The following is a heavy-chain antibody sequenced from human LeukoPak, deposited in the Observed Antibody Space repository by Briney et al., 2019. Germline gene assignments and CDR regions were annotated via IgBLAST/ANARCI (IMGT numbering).Heavy chain of an antibody. V-gene: IGHV4-4*07. Sequence: SETLSLTCTVSGGPIYSYYWSGIRQTAGKGLEWIGRLYPGLSTDYNPPLKSRVTMSVDTSNNQFALKLNTVTAADTAVYYCARLKFYDSTGYSSGHYLDVWGKGTTVTVSS. J-gene: IGHJ6*03. D-gene: IGHD3-22*01. CDR2: LYPGLST. CDR1: GGPIYSYY. CDR3: ARLKFYDSTGYSSGHYLDV.